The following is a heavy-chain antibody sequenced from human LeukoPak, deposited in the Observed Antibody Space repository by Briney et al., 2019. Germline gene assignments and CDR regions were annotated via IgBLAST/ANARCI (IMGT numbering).Heavy chain of an antibody. CDR3: ARTLRGNNWFDP. D-gene: IGHD3-10*01. V-gene: IGHV3-30*04. J-gene: IGHJ5*02. CDR1: GFTFSNYA. Sequence: TGRSLRLSCAASGFTFSNYAMHWVRQAPGKGLEWMSVISYDGRNKYFADSVKGRFTLSRDNSKNTLYLQMNNLRSEDTAVYYCARTLRGNNWFDPWGQGTLVTVSS. CDR2: ISYDGRNK.